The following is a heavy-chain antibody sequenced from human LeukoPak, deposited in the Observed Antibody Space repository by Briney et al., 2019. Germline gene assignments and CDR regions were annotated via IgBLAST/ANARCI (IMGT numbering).Heavy chain of an antibody. Sequence: PSETLSLTCTVSGGSISGYFWSWIRQPPGKGLEWIGYVYYSGSTSYNPSLESRVTISVDTSRKQFSLKMSSVTAADTAVYYCARRNSNGWYGGDFDYWGQGTLVTVSS. CDR1: GGSISGYF. CDR3: ARRNSNGWYGGDFDY. V-gene: IGHV4-59*08. J-gene: IGHJ4*02. D-gene: IGHD6-19*01. CDR2: VYYSGST.